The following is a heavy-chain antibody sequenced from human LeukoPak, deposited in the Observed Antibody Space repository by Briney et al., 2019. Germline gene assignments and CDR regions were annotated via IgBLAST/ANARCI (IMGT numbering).Heavy chain of an antibody. V-gene: IGHV3-23*01. CDR1: GFTFSRYA. J-gene: IGHJ6*02. D-gene: IGHD3-10*01. Sequence: PGGSLRLYCAASGFTFSRYAMSWIRQAPGKGLEWVSAISGSGGSTYYADSVKGRFTISRDNSKNTLYLQMNSLRAEDTAVFYYAKATTQGVRRDYYYYGMDVWGQGTTVTVSS. CDR3: AKATTQGVRRDYYYYGMDV. CDR2: ISGSGGST.